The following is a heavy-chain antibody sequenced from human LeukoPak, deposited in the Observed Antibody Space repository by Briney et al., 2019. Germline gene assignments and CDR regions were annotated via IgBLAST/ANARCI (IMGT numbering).Heavy chain of an antibody. CDR2: ISDSGDTP. CDR3: VQLLDDNPIRWYFGL. Sequence: GGSLRLSCTASGFTFSNYAMSWVRQPPGKGLKWVSSISDSGDTPYYAVSVKGLFTISRDNSKNTLYLQMSSLRAEDTAVYYCVQLLDDNPIRWYFGLWGRGTLVTVSS. D-gene: IGHD1-14*01. J-gene: IGHJ2*01. V-gene: IGHV3-23*01. CDR1: GFTFSNYA.